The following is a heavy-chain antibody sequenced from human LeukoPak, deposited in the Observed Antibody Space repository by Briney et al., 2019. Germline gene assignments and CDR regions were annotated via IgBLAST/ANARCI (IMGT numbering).Heavy chain of an antibody. CDR3: ARDRSAARSKQSDAFDI. CDR2: INPNSGGT. CDR1: GYTFTGYY. J-gene: IGHJ3*02. V-gene: IGHV1-2*02. Sequence: ASVKVSCKASGYTFTGYYMHWVRQAPGQGLEWMGWINPNSGGTNYAQKFQGRVTMTRDTSISTAYMELSRLRSDDTAVYYCARDRSAARSKQSDAFDIWGQGTMVTVSS. D-gene: IGHD6-6*01.